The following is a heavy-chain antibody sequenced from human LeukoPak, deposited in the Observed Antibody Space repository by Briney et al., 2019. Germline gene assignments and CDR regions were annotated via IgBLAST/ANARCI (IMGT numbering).Heavy chain of an antibody. CDR3: ARATHLPIFGVVTLDY. CDR2: IIPIFGTA. J-gene: IGHJ4*02. Sequence: SVKVSYKASGGTFSSYAISWVRQAPGQGLEWMGGIIPIFGTANYAQKFQGRVTITTDESTSTAYMELSSLRSEDTAVYYCARATHLPIFGVVTLDYWGQGTLVTASS. CDR1: GGTFSSYA. V-gene: IGHV1-69*05. D-gene: IGHD3-3*01.